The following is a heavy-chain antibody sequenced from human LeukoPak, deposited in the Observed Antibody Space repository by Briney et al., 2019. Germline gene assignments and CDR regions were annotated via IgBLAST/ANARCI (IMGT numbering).Heavy chain of an antibody. CDR2: IYTSGST. CDR1: GGSISSGSYY. CDR3: ARYSGSYNNWFDP. V-gene: IGHV4-61*02. J-gene: IGHJ5*02. D-gene: IGHD1-26*01. Sequence: PSQTLSLTCTVSGGSISSGSYYWSWIRQPAGKGLEWIGRIYTSGSTNYNPSLKSRVTISVDTSKNQFSLKLSSVTAANTAVYYCARYSGSYNNWFDPWGQGTLVTVSS.